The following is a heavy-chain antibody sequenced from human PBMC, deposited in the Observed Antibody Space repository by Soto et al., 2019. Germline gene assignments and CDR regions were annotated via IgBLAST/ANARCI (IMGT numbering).Heavy chain of an antibody. CDR2: ISYDGSNK. CDR1: GFPFSGYG. J-gene: IGHJ4*02. V-gene: IGHV3-30*18. D-gene: IGHD3-16*01. Sequence: PGVSMRLSCTAAGFPFSGYGMHWVRQKPGKGLEWVAVISYDGSNKYYADSVKGRFTISRDNSKNTLYLQMNSLRAEDTAVYYCAKDLPTFGGVSPQDYWGQGTLVTVSS. CDR3: AKDLPTFGGVSPQDY.